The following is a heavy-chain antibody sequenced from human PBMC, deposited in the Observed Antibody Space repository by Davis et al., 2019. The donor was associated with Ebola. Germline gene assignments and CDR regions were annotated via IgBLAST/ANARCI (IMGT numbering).Heavy chain of an antibody. CDR2: IYPGDSDT. D-gene: IGHD2-8*02. CDR1: GYSFTSYW. CDR3: ASLRRTITGMDDGFDI. V-gene: IGHV5-51*01. Sequence: GESLKISCKGSGYSFTSYWIGWVRQMPGKGLEWMGIIYPGDSDTRYSPSFQGQVTISADKSIKTAFLQWSSLKASDTALYYCASLRRTITGMDDGFDIWGQGTMVTVSS. J-gene: IGHJ3*02.